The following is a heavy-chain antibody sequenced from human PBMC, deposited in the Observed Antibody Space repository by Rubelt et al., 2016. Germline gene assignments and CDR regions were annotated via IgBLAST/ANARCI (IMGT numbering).Heavy chain of an antibody. CDR3: ARSGGSSWSDY. D-gene: IGHD6-13*01. Sequence: EVQLVESGGGLIQPGGSLRLSCAASGFTFSSYSMNWVRQAPGKGLECVSLIGTSGGSTYYADSVKGRFTISRDNSKSSLYLQMNTLRAEDTAVYYCARSGGSSWSDYWGQGTLVTVSS. V-gene: IGHV3-48*01. CDR2: IGTSGGST. J-gene: IGHJ4*02. CDR1: GFTFSSYS.